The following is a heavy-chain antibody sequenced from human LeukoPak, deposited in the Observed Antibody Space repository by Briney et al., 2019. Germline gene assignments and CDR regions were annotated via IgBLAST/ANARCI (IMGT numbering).Heavy chain of an antibody. CDR3: ARDDDILTGYYTGYYYYMDV. CDR1: GFTFSSYW. J-gene: IGHJ6*03. Sequence: GGSLRLSCAASGFTFSSYWMSWVRQAPGKGLEWVANINQDGSEKYYVDSVKGRFTISRDNAKNSLYLQMNSLRAEDTAVYYCARDDDILTGYYTGYYYYMDVWGKGTTVTVSS. CDR2: INQDGSEK. V-gene: IGHV3-7*01. D-gene: IGHD3-9*01.